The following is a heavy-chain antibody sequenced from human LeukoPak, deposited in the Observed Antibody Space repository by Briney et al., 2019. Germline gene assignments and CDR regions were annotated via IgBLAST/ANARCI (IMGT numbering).Heavy chain of an antibody. CDR1: GGSISSSSYY. CDR2: IYYSGST. D-gene: IGHD3-22*01. CDR3: ARLYYDSSGYYQICYFDY. V-gene: IGHV4-39*01. Sequence: PSETLSLTCTVSGGSISSSSYYWGWIRQPPGKGLEWIGSIYYSGSTYYNPSLKSLVTISVDTSKNQFSLNLSSVTAADTAVYYCARLYYDSSGYYQICYFDYWGQGTLVTVSS. J-gene: IGHJ4*02.